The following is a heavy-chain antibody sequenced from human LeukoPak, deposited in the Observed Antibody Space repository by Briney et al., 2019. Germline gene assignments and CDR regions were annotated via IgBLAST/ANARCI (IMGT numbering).Heavy chain of an antibody. J-gene: IGHJ4*02. Sequence: SETLSLTCTVSGGSISSYYWSWIRQPPGKGLEWIGYIYYSGSTNYNPSLKSRVTISVDTSKNQFSLKLSSVTAADTAVYYCARDYYDSSGYYQPDYWGQGTLVTVSS. CDR1: GGSISSYY. V-gene: IGHV4-59*01. CDR2: IYYSGST. CDR3: ARDYYDSSGYYQPDY. D-gene: IGHD3-22*01.